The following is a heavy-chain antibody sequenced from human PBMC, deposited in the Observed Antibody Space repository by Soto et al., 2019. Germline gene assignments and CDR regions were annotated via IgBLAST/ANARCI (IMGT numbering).Heavy chain of an antibody. CDR2: MNPNSGNT. CDR1: GYTFTSYD. Sequence: ASVKVSCKASGYTFTSYDINWVRQATGQGLEWMGWMNPNSGNTGYAQKFQGRVTMTRNTSISTAYMELSSLRSEDTAVYYCARRGYYYGSGSYYTHYYYYYVDVWGKGTTVTVSS. V-gene: IGHV1-8*01. J-gene: IGHJ6*03. D-gene: IGHD3-10*01. CDR3: ARRGYYYGSGSYYTHYYYYYVDV.